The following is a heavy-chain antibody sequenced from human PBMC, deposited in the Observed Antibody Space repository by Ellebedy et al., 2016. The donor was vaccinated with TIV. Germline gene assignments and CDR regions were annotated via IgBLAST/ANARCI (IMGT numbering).Heavy chain of an antibody. J-gene: IGHJ4*02. CDR2: IDPSDSDL. CDR1: GYSFIYYW. CDR3: ARHELGENAAFDY. Sequence: KVSXKASGYSFIYYWITWVRQMPGKGLEWMGRIDPSDSDLKYSPSFQGRATISVDKSISTAYLQWSSLKASDTAIYYCARHELGENAAFDYWGQGTLVTVSS. V-gene: IGHV5-10-1*01. D-gene: IGHD7-27*01.